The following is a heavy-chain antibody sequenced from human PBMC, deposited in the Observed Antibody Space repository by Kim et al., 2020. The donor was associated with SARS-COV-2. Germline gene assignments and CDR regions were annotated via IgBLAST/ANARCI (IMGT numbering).Heavy chain of an antibody. CDR1: GFTFSTYG. Sequence: GGSLRLSCAASGFTFSTYGIHWVRQAPGKGLEWVAVIWFDGNNKYYADSVKGRFTISRDNSKNTLYVQMNSLRAEDTAVYYCARGNGPNYGYFDYWGQGTLVTVSS. CDR2: IWFDGNNK. V-gene: IGHV3-33*01. J-gene: IGHJ4*02. D-gene: IGHD3-10*01. CDR3: ARGNGPNYGYFDY.